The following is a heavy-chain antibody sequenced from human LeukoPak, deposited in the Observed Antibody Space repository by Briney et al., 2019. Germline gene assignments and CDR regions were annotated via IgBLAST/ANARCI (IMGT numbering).Heavy chain of an antibody. J-gene: IGHJ4*02. V-gene: IGHV1-8*01. Sequence: ASVKVSCKASGYTFTSYDINWVRQATGQGPEWMGWMNPNSGNTGYAQKFQGRVTMTRNTSISTAYMDLSSLTSEDTAVYYCARVPNYYGSGSPGYWGQGTLVTVSS. CDR3: ARVPNYYGSGSPGY. CDR2: MNPNSGNT. D-gene: IGHD3-10*01. CDR1: GYTFTSYD.